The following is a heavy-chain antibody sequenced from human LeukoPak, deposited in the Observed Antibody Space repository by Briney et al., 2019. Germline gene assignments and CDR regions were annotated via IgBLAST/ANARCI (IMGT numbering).Heavy chain of an antibody. J-gene: IGHJ1*01. CDR2: INPNSGGT. V-gene: IGHV1-2*02. Sequence: ASVKVSCKSSGYTFSGYYMHWVRQAPGQGLEWIGWINPNSGGTNYAQKFQGRVTMTRDTSISTAYMELSRLRSDDTAVYYCARGYPLSTTAAGTYFQHWGQGTLVTVSS. CDR3: ARGYPLSTTAAGTYFQH. CDR1: GYTFSGYY. D-gene: IGHD6-13*01.